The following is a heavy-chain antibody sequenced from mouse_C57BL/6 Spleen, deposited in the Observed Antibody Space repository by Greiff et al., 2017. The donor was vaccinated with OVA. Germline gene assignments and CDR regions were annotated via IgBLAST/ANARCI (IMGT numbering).Heavy chain of an antibody. CDR3: ARGNSYYYAMDY. Sequence: VQLQQPGAELVKPGASVKLSCKASGYTFTSYWMHWVKQRPGQGLEWIGMIHPNSGSTNYNEKFKSKATLTVDKSSSTAYMQLSSLTSEDSAVYYCARGNSYYYAMDYWGQGTSVTVSS. CDR2: IHPNSGST. D-gene: IGHD4-1*02. J-gene: IGHJ4*01. CDR1: GYTFTSYW. V-gene: IGHV1-64*01.